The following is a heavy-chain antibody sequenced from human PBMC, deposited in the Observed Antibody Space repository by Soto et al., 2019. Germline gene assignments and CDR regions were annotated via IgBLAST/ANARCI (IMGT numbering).Heavy chain of an antibody. V-gene: IGHV4-30-4*01. CDR2: IYYSGST. CDR1: GGSISSGDYY. D-gene: IGHD3-3*01. Sequence: PSETLSLTCTVSGGSISSGDYYWSWIRQPPGKGLEWIGYIYYSGSTYYNPSLKSRVTISVDTSKNQFSLKLSSVTAADTAVYYCASQAAYYDFRYNWFDPWGQGTPVTV. J-gene: IGHJ5*02. CDR3: ASQAAYYDFRYNWFDP.